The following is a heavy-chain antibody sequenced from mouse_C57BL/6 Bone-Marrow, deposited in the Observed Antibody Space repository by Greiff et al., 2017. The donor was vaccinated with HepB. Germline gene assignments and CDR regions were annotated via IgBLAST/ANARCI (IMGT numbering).Heavy chain of an antibody. CDR2: INPSNGCT. V-gene: IGHV1-53*01. CDR3: AISRLGQGAY. CDR1: GYTFTSYW. D-gene: IGHD4-1*01. J-gene: IGHJ3*01. Sequence: VQLQQPGTELVKPGASVKLSCKASGYTFTSYWMHWVKQRPGQGLEWIGNINPSNGCTNYNEKFKSKATLTVDKSSRTAYMQLRRLTAEDSAVYYCAISRLGQGAYWGQGTLVTVSA.